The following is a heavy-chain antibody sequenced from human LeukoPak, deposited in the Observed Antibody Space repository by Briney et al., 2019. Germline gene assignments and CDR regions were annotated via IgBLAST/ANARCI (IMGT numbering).Heavy chain of an antibody. V-gene: IGHV6-1*01. CDR1: GDSVSSNSAA. CDR3: ARDKYSYDRGGGNWFDP. J-gene: IGHJ5*02. D-gene: IGHD5-18*01. CDR2: TYYRSKWYN. Sequence: SQTLSLTCAISGDSVSSNSAAWNWIRQSPSRGLEWLGRTYYRSKWYNDYAVSVKSRITINPDTSKNQFSLQLNSVTPEDTAVYYCARDKYSYDRGGGNWFDPWGQGTLVTVSS.